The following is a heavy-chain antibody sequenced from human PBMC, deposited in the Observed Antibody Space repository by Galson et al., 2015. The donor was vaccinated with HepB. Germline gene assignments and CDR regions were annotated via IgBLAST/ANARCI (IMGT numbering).Heavy chain of an antibody. Sequence: SLRLSCAASGFTFKTYTMHWLRQAPGKGLEPVAVISHGANSRLYSDSVRGRFTISRDDSQNTLYLQMSNLRPEDTAVYYCAREGGSGALDIWGQGTMVTVSS. CDR3: AREGGSGALDI. CDR1: GFTFKTYT. J-gene: IGHJ3*02. V-gene: IGHV3-30*04. CDR2: ISHGANSR. D-gene: IGHD3-10*01.